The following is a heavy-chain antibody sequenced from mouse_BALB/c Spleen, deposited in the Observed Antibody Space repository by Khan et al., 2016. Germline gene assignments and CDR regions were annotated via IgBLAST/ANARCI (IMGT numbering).Heavy chain of an antibody. CDR2: IYPGDGDT. D-gene: IGHD1-1*01. CDR3: ARATSRSYSDS. J-gene: IGHJ2*01. CDR1: GYAVSSYW. V-gene: IGHV1-80*01. Sequence: QVQLQQSGAELVRPGSSVKISCKASGYAVSSYWMNWVKQRPGQGLEWIGQIYPGDGDTNYNGKFKGKATLTADKSSSTAHMQLSSLTSEDSAVHFCARATSRSYSDSWGQGRTLTVSS.